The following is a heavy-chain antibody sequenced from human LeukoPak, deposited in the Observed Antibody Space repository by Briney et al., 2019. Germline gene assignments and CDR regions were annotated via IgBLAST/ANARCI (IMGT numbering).Heavy chain of an antibody. CDR2: IWYDGSNK. V-gene: IGHV3-33*01. CDR1: GFTFSSYG. CDR3: ARLPPRYSGSYVRHRNPPSEENPKD. Sequence: GGSLRLSCAASGFTFSSYGMHWVRQAPGKGLEWVAVIWYDGSNKYYADSVKGRFTISRDNAKNSLYLQMNSLRDEDTAVYYCARLPPRYSGSYVRHRNPPSEENPKDWGQGTLVTVSS. J-gene: IGHJ4*02. D-gene: IGHD1-26*01.